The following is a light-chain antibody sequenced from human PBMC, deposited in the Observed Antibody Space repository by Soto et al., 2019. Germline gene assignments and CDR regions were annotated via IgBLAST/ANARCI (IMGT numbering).Light chain of an antibody. CDR1: QSISSY. V-gene: IGKV1-39*01. J-gene: IGKJ1*01. CDR3: LQDYSSPLT. Sequence: DIQMTQSPSSLSASVGDSVTITCRASQSISSYLNWYQQKPGKAPKLLIYAASSLQSGVPSRFSGSGSGTAFTLTISSLQPEDFATYYCLQDYSSPLTFGQGTKV. CDR2: AAS.